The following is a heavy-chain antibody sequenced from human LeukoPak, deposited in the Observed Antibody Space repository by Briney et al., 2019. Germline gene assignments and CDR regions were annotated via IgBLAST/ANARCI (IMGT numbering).Heavy chain of an antibody. Sequence: HGESLKISCKGSGYSFSTYWIGWVRQLPGKRLEWMGIIYPRDSDIRYSPSFQGQVTISADKSISTPYLQWSSLKASDTAIYCCARGSSGYWFDPWGQGTLVTVSS. CDR1: GYSFSTYW. V-gene: IGHV5-51*01. CDR3: ARGSSGYWFDP. CDR2: IYPRDSDI. D-gene: IGHD6-19*01. J-gene: IGHJ5*02.